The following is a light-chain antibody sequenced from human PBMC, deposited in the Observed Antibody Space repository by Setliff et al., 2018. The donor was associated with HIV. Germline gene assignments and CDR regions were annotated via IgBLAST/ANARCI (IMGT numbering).Light chain of an antibody. V-gene: IGLV1-44*01. CDR3: AAWDVSLNGPV. Sequence: VLTQPPSVSGTPGQRVTISCSGSTSNIGTNTVNWYQQFPGTAPKLLIYSDTARLSGVPDRFSGSKSGSSASLAISGLQSEDEADYYCAAWDVSLNGPVFGGGTQLTVL. CDR2: SDT. CDR1: TSNIGTNT. J-gene: IGLJ2*01.